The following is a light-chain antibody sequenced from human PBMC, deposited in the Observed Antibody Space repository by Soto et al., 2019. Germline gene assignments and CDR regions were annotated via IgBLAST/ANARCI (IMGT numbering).Light chain of an antibody. CDR3: HQYGGAPWM. J-gene: IGKJ1*01. CDR2: AAS. Sequence: EIVLTQSPGTLSLSPGERATLSCRASQIVSGSLLAWYQQKPGQSPRLLIYAASTRATGVPDRFSGSGSGSDFTLTISRLEPEDFAFYHCHQYGGAPWMFGQGTKVDIK. V-gene: IGKV3-20*01. CDR1: QIVSGSL.